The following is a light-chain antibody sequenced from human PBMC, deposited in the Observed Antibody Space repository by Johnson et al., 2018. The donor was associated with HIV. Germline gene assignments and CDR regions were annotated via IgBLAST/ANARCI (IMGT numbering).Light chain of an antibody. CDR2: RNN. J-gene: IGLJ1*01. Sequence: SALTQPPSASGTPGQRVTISCSGSSSNIGSNTVNWYQQLPGTAPKLLIYRNNQRPSGVPDRFSGSKSGTSASLAISGLQAEDEADYYCAAWDDSLNGPVFGTGTKVTVL. CDR1: SSNIGSNT. CDR3: AAWDDSLNGPV. V-gene: IGLV1-44*01.